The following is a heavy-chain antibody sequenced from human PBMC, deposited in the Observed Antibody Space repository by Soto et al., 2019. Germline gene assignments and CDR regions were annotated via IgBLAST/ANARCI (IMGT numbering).Heavy chain of an antibody. J-gene: IGHJ4*02. CDR1: GSTLSSYW. CDR2: ISSDGTAR. Sequence: EVQLVESGGGLVQPGDSLRLSCVVSGSTLSSYWMHWVRQAPGKGLVWVSRISSDGTARNYADSVKGRFTISRDNAKNTLYLHMNSLRDEDTAVYYCVGVIVGTAGCFDNWGQGTLVTVSS. CDR3: VGVIVGTAGCFDN. V-gene: IGHV3-74*01. D-gene: IGHD2-21*02.